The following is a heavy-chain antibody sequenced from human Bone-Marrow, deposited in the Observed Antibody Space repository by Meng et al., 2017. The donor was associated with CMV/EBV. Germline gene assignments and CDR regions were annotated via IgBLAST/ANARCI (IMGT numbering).Heavy chain of an antibody. J-gene: IGHJ3*02. CDR3: ARKWELPDAFDI. V-gene: IGHV1-18*01. D-gene: IGHD1-26*01. CDR1: GGTFSSYA. Sequence: ASVKVSCKASGGTFSSYAISWVRQAPGQGLEWMGWISAYNGNTNYAQKLQGRVTMTTDTSTSTAYMELRSLRSDDTAVYYCARKWELPDAFDIWGQGTMVTVSS. CDR2: ISAYNGNT.